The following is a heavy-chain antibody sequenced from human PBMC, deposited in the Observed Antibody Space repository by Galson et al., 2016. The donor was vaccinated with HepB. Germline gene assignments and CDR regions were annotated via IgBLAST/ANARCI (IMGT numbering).Heavy chain of an antibody. J-gene: IGHJ4*02. V-gene: IGHV3-30*18. CDR2: ISYDGSNK. Sequence: SLRLSCAASGFTFSSYGMHWVRQAPGKGLEWVAVISYDGSNKYYVDSVKGRFTISRDNSKNTLYLQMDNLRPDDTAIYYCAKIDCGKNCPPDYWCQGTLVTVSS. D-gene: IGHD2-21*02. CDR3: AKIDCGKNCPPDY. CDR1: GFTFSSYG.